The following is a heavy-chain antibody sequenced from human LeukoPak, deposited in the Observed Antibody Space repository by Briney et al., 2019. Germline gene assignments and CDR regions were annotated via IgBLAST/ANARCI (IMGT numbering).Heavy chain of an antibody. Sequence: GGSLRLSCAASGFTFSTHAMIWVRQAPGKGPEWVSCITGSGTGTYYTDSVKGRFTSSRENSNDTLYLQMNSLRDEDTAVYFCARDRGSFKRGDAFDIWGQGTMVTVSS. CDR1: GFTFSTHA. V-gene: IGHV3-23*01. D-gene: IGHD1-26*01. J-gene: IGHJ3*02. CDR2: ITGSGTGT. CDR3: ARDRGSFKRGDAFDI.